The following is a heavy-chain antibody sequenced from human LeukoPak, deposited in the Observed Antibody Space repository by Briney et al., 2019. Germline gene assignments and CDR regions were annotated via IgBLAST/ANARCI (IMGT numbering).Heavy chain of an antibody. CDR1: GFTFSSYA. V-gene: IGHV3-30-3*01. CDR3: ARERTGWYFDY. D-gene: IGHD3/OR15-3a*01. Sequence: PGRSLRLSCAASGFTFSSYAIHWVRQAPGKGLEWVTMISYDGNNKYYADSVKGRFTISRDNSKNTLYLQMNSLRPEDTAVYYCARERTGWYFDYWGQGALVIVS. CDR2: ISYDGNNK. J-gene: IGHJ4*02.